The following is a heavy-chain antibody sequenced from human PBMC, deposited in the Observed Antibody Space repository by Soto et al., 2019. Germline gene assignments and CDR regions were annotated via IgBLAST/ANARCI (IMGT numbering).Heavy chain of an antibody. CDR1: GFTFSSYG. CDR3: AKVRRSRGHLDYYGMDV. Sequence: GGSLRLSCAASGFTFSSYGMHWVRQAPGKGLEWVAVISYDGSNKYYADSVKGRFTISRDNSKNTLYLQMNSLRAEDTAVYYCAKVRRSRGHLDYYGMDVWGQGTTVTVSS. J-gene: IGHJ6*02. V-gene: IGHV3-30*18. D-gene: IGHD2-2*01. CDR2: ISYDGSNK.